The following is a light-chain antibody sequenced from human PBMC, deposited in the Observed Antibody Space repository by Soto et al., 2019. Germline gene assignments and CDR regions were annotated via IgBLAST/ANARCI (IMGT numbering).Light chain of an antibody. CDR1: QSVSSY. V-gene: IGKV3-11*01. Sequence: EIVLTQSPATLSLSPGERATLSCRASQSVSSYLAWYQQKPGQAPRLLIYDASNRAPGIPARFSGSGSGTDFTLTISSLEPEDFAVYYCQQRSNWPPVWTFGQGTKVEIK. CDR3: QQRSNWPPVWT. J-gene: IGKJ1*01. CDR2: DAS.